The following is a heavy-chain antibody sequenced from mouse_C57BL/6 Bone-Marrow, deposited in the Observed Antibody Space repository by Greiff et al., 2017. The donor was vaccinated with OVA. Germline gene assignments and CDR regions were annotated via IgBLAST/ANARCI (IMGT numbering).Heavy chain of an antibody. CDR2: IYPGSGST. D-gene: IGHD2-13*01. V-gene: IGHV1-55*01. J-gene: IGHJ1*03. CDR3: ARVTTYFDV. CDR1: GYTFTSYW. Sequence: QVHVKQPGAELVKPGASVKMSCKASGYTFTSYWITWVKQRPGQGLEWIGDIYPGSGSTNYNEKFKSKATLTVDTSSSTAYMQLSSLTSEDSAVYYCARVTTYFDVWGTGTTVTVSS.